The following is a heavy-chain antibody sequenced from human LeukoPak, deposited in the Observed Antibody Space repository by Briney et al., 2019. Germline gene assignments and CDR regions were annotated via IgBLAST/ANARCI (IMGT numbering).Heavy chain of an antibody. J-gene: IGHJ5*02. CDR2: IYTSGST. V-gene: IGHV4-4*07. Sequence: SETLSLTCTVAGGSISSYYWSWIRQPAGKGLEWIGRIYTSGSTNYNPSLKSRVTMSVDTSKNQFSLKLSSVTAADTAVYYCARGGYYGSGNDFRFDPWGQGTLVTVSS. CDR1: GGSISSYY. D-gene: IGHD3-10*01. CDR3: ARGGYYGSGNDFRFDP.